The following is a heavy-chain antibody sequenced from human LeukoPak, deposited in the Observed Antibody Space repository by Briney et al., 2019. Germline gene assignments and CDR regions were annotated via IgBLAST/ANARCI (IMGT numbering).Heavy chain of an antibody. CDR1: GGSISISSYS. CDR3: ARPDDYGDHNPPDAFDI. V-gene: IGHV4-39*07. CDR2: IYYRGST. D-gene: IGHD4-17*01. Sequence: SETLSLTCTVSGGSISISSYSWGWICQPPGKGLEWIGNIYYRGSTYYNPSLKSRVTISVDTSKNQFSLRLSSVTAADTAVYFCARPDDYGDHNPPDAFDIWGQGTMVTVSS. J-gene: IGHJ3*02.